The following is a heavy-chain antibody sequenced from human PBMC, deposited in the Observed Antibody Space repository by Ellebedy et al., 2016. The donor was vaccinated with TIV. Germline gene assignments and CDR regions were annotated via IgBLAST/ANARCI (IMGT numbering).Heavy chain of an antibody. CDR2: INSDGSST. D-gene: IGHD4-11*01. CDR3: ARDQLRYSNLLTQYYYYYGMDV. Sequence: GESLKISCAASGFTFSSYWMHWVRQAPGKGLVWVSRINSDGSSTSYADSVKGRFTISRDNAKNTLYLQMNSLRAEDTAVYYCARDQLRYSNLLTQYYYYYGMDVWGQGTTVTVSS. CDR1: GFTFSSYW. J-gene: IGHJ6*02. V-gene: IGHV3-74*01.